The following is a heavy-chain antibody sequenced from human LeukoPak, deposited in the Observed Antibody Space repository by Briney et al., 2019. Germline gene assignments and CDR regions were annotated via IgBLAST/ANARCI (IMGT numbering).Heavy chain of an antibody. V-gene: IGHV3-48*04. CDR1: GFTFSSYS. D-gene: IGHD3-10*01. CDR2: ITSSSSST. Sequence: GGSLRLSCAASGFTFSSYSMNWVRQAPGKGLEWVSYITSSSSSTNYADSVKGRFTISRDDANNSLYLQMNSLRAEDTAVYYCARGGTFIRGAISTLYYFDYWGQGTLVTVSS. J-gene: IGHJ4*02. CDR3: ARGGTFIRGAISTLYYFDY.